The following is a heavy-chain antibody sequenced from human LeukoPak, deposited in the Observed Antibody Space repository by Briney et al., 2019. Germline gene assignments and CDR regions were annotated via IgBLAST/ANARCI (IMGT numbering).Heavy chain of an antibody. J-gene: IGHJ4*02. Sequence: SEALSLTCAVYVGFFSGYFWSWLRQPAGKGLAWIGDINHCGSTNYNPSLKSRVTISVDTSKNQFSLKLSSVTAADTAVYYCARSGTTGTVERQDNCYYFDYWGQGTLVTVSS. CDR2: INHCGST. CDR3: ARSGTTGTVERQDNCYYFDY. D-gene: IGHD1-1*01. CDR1: VGFFSGYF. V-gene: IGHV4-34*01.